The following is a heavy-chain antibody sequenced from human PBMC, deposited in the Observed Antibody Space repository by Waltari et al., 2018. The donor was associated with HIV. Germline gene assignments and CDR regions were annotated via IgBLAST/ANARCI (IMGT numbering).Heavy chain of an antibody. CDR2: IYYSGST. CDR3: ARLFQETDAFDI. Sequence: QLQLQASGPGLVKPSATLSLTCTVSGCSISSSSYYWGWIRQPPGKGLEWIGSIYYSGSTYYNPSLKSRVTISVDTSKNQFSLKLSSVTAADTAVYYCARLFQETDAFDIWGQGTMVTVSS. J-gene: IGHJ3*02. V-gene: IGHV4-39*01. CDR1: GCSISSSSYY.